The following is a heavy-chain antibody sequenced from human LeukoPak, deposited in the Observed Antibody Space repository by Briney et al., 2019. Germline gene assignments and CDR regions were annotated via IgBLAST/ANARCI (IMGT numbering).Heavy chain of an antibody. CDR3: ARGWYNFDY. CDR1: GFIFSNYA. CDR2: INNSGDRR. D-gene: IGHD6-19*01. V-gene: IGHV3-23*01. J-gene: IGHJ4*02. Sequence: PGGSLRLSCAASGFIFSNYAMSWVRQAPGKGLEWVSGINNSGDRRFYADSVKGRFTISRDNSKNTLYLQMNSLRAEDTAVYYCARGWYNFDYWGQRTRVTVSS.